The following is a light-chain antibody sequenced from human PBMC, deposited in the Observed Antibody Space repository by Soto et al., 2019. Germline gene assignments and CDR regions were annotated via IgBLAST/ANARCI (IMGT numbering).Light chain of an antibody. CDR3: QQYGSSPLT. V-gene: IGKV3-20*01. Sequence: DIVLTQSPGTLSLSPGERATLSCRASQSVSSSYLAWYQQKPGQAPRLLIYGASIRATGIPDRFSGSGSGTDFTLTIRRLEPEDLGVYYCQQYGSSPLTFGGGTKVEIK. CDR2: GAS. J-gene: IGKJ4*02. CDR1: QSVSSSY.